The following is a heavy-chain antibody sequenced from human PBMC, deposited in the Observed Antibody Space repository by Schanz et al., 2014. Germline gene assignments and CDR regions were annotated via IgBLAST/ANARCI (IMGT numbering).Heavy chain of an antibody. CDR1: GFTFSDAW. J-gene: IGHJ4*02. V-gene: IGHV3-48*02. Sequence: EVQLVESGGGLVKPGGSLRLSCAASGFTFSDAWMNWVRQAPGTGLEWVSYISGSSSTKYYADSVKGRFTISRDNAKNSLALQMDRLRDEDTAVYYCARRYSGRYCFDYWGQGTLVAVSS. CDR3: ARRYSGRYCFDY. CDR2: ISGSSSTK. D-gene: IGHD1-26*01.